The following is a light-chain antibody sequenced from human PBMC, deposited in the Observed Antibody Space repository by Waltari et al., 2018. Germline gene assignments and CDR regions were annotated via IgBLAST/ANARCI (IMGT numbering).Light chain of an antibody. Sequence: SYVLTQPPSVAVAPGETARVNCGGRNIGSKSVTWYQQKPGQAPVLVISYDSDRPSGTPGRFSGSNAGDTATLTISRVEAGDEADYYCQVWDANTDPGVFGTGTEVTVL. J-gene: IGLJ1*01. CDR1: NIGSKS. V-gene: IGLV3-21*01. CDR3: QVWDANTDPGV. CDR2: YDS.